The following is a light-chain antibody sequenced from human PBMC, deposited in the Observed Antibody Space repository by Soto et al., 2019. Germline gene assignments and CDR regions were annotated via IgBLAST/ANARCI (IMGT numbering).Light chain of an antibody. Sequence: IQMTQSPASLSAYVGDIVTITCRASQSISSWLAWYQQKPGKAPKLLIYDASSLESGVPSRFSGSGSGTEFTLTISSLQPDDFATYYCQQYNSYSSFAQGTKVDI. CDR2: DAS. CDR3: QQYNSYSS. CDR1: QSISSW. V-gene: IGKV1-5*01. J-gene: IGKJ1*01.